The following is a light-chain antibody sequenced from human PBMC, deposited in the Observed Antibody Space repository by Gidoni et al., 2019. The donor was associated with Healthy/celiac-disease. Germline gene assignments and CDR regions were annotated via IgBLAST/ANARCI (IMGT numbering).Light chain of an antibody. CDR2: AAS. CDR1: QGISSY. V-gene: IGKV1-8*01. J-gene: IGKJ4*01. Sequence: ASRRTQSPSSFSASTGDRVTITCRASQGISSYLAWYQQKPGKAPKLLIYAASTLQSGVPSRFSGSGSGTDFTLTISCLQSEDFATYYCQQYYSYPPLTFGGGTKVEIK. CDR3: QQYYSYPPLT.